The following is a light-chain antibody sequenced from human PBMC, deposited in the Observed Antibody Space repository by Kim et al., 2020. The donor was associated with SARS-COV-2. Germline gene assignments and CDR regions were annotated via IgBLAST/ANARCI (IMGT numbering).Light chain of an antibody. CDR3: QKYISAPFA. Sequence: DIQMTQSPSSLSASVGDRVTITCRASQGIANFLAWYQQRPGKVPKLVIYDASILQSGVPSRFSGSGSGTDFTLTISSLQPEDVATYYCQKYISAPFAFGGGTKVDIK. V-gene: IGKV1-27*01. CDR2: DAS. CDR1: QGIANF. J-gene: IGKJ4*01.